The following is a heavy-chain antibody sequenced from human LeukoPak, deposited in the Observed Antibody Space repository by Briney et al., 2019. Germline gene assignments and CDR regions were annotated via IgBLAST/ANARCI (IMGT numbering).Heavy chain of an antibody. V-gene: IGHV3-33*01. CDR3: AREMGLNIVATFGY. CDR1: GFTFSNYG. D-gene: IGHD5-12*01. Sequence: HAGRSLRLSCAASGFTFSNYGMHWVRQAPGKGLEWVALIWYDGSSKYYADSVQGRFIISRDNSKNTLYLQMNSLRAEDTAVYYCAREMGLNIVATFGYWGQGTLVTVSS. CDR2: IWYDGSSK. J-gene: IGHJ4*02.